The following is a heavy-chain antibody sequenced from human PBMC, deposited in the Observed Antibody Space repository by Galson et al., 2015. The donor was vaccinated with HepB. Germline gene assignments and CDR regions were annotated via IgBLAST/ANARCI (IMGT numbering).Heavy chain of an antibody. V-gene: IGHV3-30-3*01. CDR3: ATDGYYDFWSGYYGGYYYMDV. CDR1: GFTFSSYA. Sequence: SLRLSCAASGFTFSSYAMHWVRQAPGKGLEWVAVISYDGSNKYYADSVKGRFTISRDNSKNTLYLQMNSLRAEDTAVYYCATDGYYDFWSGYYGGYYYMDVWGKGTTVTVSS. J-gene: IGHJ6*03. D-gene: IGHD3-3*01. CDR2: ISYDGSNK.